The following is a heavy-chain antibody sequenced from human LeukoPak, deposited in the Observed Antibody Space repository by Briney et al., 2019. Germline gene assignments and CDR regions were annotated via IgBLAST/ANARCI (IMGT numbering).Heavy chain of an antibody. D-gene: IGHD6-13*01. V-gene: IGHV3-23*01. Sequence: GGSLRLSCAASGFTFSSYAMSWVRQPPGKGLEWVSAISGSGGSTYYADSVKGRFTISRDNSKNTLYLQMNSLRAEDTAVYYCAKDLSSSWFENWFDPWGQGTLVTVSS. CDR1: GFTFSSYA. CDR2: ISGSGGST. CDR3: AKDLSSSWFENWFDP. J-gene: IGHJ5*02.